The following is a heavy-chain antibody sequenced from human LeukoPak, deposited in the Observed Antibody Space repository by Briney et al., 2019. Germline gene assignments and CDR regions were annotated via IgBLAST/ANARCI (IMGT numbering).Heavy chain of an antibody. CDR3: ARYPTYYYDSSGPNWYFDL. CDR2: IYYSGST. D-gene: IGHD3-22*01. J-gene: IGHJ2*01. V-gene: IGHV4-59*08. CDR1: GGSISSYY. Sequence: SETLSLTCTVSGGSISSYYWSWIRQPPGKGLEWIGYIYYSGSTNYNPSLKSRVTISVDTSKNQFSLKLSSVTAADTAVYYCARYPTYYYDSSGPNWYFDLWGRGTLVTVSS.